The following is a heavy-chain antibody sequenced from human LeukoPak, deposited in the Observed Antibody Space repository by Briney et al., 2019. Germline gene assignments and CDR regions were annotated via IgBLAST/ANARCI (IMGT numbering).Heavy chain of an antibody. CDR3: ARALLGIAGAGGLREYYFDY. CDR1: GFTFSSYD. Sequence: GGSLRLSCAASGFTFSSYDMHWVRQATGKGLEWVSAIGTAGDTYYPGSVKGRFTISRENAKNSLYLQMNSLRAGDTAVYYCARALLGIAGAGGLREYYFDYWGQGTLVTVSS. J-gene: IGHJ4*02. CDR2: IGTAGDT. D-gene: IGHD6-13*01. V-gene: IGHV3-13*04.